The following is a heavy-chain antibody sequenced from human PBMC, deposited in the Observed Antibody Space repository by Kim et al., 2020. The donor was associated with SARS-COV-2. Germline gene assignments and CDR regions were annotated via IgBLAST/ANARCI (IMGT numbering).Heavy chain of an antibody. CDR1: GFTFSDYY. Sequence: GGSLRLSCAASGFTFSDYYMSWIRQAPGKGLEWVSYISSTTGYTKYADSVKGRFTISRDNTKTSLHLQMNSLRAEDTAVYYCARAFLGSSSWYWFDFWG. V-gene: IGHV3-11*05. CDR2: ISSTTGYT. J-gene: IGHJ5*01. D-gene: IGHD6-13*01. CDR3: ARAFLGSSSWYWFDF.